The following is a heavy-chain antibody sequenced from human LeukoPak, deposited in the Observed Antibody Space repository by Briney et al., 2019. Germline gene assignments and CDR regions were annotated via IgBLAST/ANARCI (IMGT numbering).Heavy chain of an antibody. Sequence: PGRSLRLSCTASGFTFGDYGMSWVRQAPGKGLEWVGFIQSRTYGGATQYAASVKGRFTISRDDSKSIAYLQMNSLKTEDTAVYYCTRRYNYDSSGYYYVRDAFGIWGQGTMVTVSS. D-gene: IGHD3-22*01. CDR2: IQSRTYGGAT. J-gene: IGHJ3*02. CDR1: GFTFGDYG. V-gene: IGHV3-49*04. CDR3: TRRYNYDSSGYYYVRDAFGI.